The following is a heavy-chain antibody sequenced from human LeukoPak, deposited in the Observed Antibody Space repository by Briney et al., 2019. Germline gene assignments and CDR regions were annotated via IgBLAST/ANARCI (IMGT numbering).Heavy chain of an antibody. V-gene: IGHV3-48*02. CDR2: ISTSSTTI. Sequence: GGSLRLSCAASGFTFSSYSMNWVRQAPGKGLEWVSYISTSSTTIYYADSVKGRFSISRDNAKNSLYLQMDSLRDEDTAVYYCARENRIAAPFDYWGQGTLVIVPS. D-gene: IGHD6-6*01. CDR1: GFTFSSYS. J-gene: IGHJ4*02. CDR3: ARENRIAAPFDY.